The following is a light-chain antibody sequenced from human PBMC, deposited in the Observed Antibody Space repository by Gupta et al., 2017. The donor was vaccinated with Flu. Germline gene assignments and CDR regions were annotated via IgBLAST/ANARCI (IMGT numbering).Light chain of an antibody. CDR3: QQRSNWPPEFT. Sequence: IVLTQSPATLSLSPGERATLSCRASQSVSSYLAWYQQKPGQAPRLLIYDASNRATGITARFSGSGSGTDFTLSISSLEPEDFAVYYCQQRSNWPPEFTFGPGTKVDIK. V-gene: IGKV3-11*01. CDR1: QSVSSY. CDR2: DAS. J-gene: IGKJ3*01.